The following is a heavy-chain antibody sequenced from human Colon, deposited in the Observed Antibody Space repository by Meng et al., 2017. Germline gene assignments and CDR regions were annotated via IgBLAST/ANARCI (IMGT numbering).Heavy chain of an antibody. J-gene: IGHJ4*02. V-gene: IGHV4-30-4*01. Sequence: QVQLQESGTGLVKPSQTLSLTCTVSGGSIDRGDFYWGWLRQSPGKGLEWIGYIYHSGDTYYNPSLKSRITISMDMSQNQFSLKVHSVTAADTAMYYCATKERRDGANWDNWGQGILVTVSS. CDR2: IYHSGDT. CDR1: GGSIDRGDFY. CDR3: ATKERRDGANWDN. D-gene: IGHD5-24*01.